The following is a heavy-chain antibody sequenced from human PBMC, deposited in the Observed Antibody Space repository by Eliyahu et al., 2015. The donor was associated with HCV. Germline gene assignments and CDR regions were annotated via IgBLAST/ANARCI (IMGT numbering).Heavy chain of an antibody. D-gene: IGHD1-26*01. CDR1: XGTFSSYA. J-gene: IGHJ6*02. CDR3: ARELHRTASSRGATTSTYGMDV. Sequence: QVQLVQSGAEVKKPGSSVKXSCKASXGTFSSYATSXVRXAPGQGLEWMGGIIPXXXTANYAQKFQGRVTITADESTSTAYMELSSLRSEDTAVYYCARELHRTASSRGATTSTYGMDVWGQGTTVTVSS. V-gene: IGHV1-69*01. CDR2: IIPXXXTA.